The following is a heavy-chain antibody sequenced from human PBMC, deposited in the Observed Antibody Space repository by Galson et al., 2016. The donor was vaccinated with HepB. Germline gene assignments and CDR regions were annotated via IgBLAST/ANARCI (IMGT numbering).Heavy chain of an antibody. J-gene: IGHJ5*02. CDR3: AKGFYGDFPSWFDP. V-gene: IGHV3-9*01. D-gene: IGHD4-17*01. Sequence: SLRLSCAASGFTFENYAMHWVRQVPGKGLEWVSSITWNSGSKGYADSVKGRFTISRDNAKNSLYLRMNSLRPEDTALYYCAKGFYGDFPSWFDPWGQGTLVSVSS. CDR1: GFTFENYA. CDR2: ITWNSGSK.